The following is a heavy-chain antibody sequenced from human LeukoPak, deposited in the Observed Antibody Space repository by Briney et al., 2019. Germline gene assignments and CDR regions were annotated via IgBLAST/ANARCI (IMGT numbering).Heavy chain of an antibody. D-gene: IGHD2-15*01. J-gene: IGHJ4*02. CDR2: INGSGGST. Sequence: GGSLRLSCAASGFTFSSYAMSWVRQAPGKGLEWVSAINGSGGSTYYAYSVKGRFTISRDSSKNTLYLKMNSLRAEDTAVYYCAKDWAVVVVAARYFDYWGQGTLVTVSS. V-gene: IGHV3-23*01. CDR3: AKDWAVVVVAARYFDY. CDR1: GFTFSSYA.